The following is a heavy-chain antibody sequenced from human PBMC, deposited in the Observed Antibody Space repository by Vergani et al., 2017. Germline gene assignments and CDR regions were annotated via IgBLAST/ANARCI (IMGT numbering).Heavy chain of an antibody. CDR3: AKDRDIVVVVAATLY. CDR1: GFTFSSYS. V-gene: IGHV3-23*04. D-gene: IGHD2-15*01. J-gene: IGHJ4*02. CDR2: ISGSGGST. Sequence: EVQLVESGGGLVQPGGSLRLSCAASGFTFSSYSMNWVRQAPGKGLEWVSAISGSGGSTYYADSVKGRFTISRDNSKNTLYLQMNSLRAEDTAVYYCAKDRDIVVVVAATLYWGQGTLVTVSS.